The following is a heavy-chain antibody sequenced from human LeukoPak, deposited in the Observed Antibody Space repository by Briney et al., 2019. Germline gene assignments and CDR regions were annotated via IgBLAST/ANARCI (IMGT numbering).Heavy chain of an antibody. CDR3: AKAGRGYSGYDFDY. CDR2: ISGSGGST. Sequence: GGSLRLSCAASGFTFSSYAMSWVRQAPGKGLEWVSAISGSGGSTYYADSVKGRFTISRDNSRNTLYLQMNSLRAEDTAVYYCAKAGRGYSGYDFDYWGQGTLVTVSS. V-gene: IGHV3-23*01. CDR1: GFTFSSYA. D-gene: IGHD5-12*01. J-gene: IGHJ4*02.